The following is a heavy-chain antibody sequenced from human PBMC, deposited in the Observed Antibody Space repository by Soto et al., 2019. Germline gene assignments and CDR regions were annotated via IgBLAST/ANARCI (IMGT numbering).Heavy chain of an antibody. J-gene: IGHJ4*02. CDR3: ARDKRDLRFLEWSYYFDY. CDR1: GFTFSSCA. V-gene: IGHV3-30-3*01. D-gene: IGHD3-3*01. Sequence: PGGSLRLSCAASGFTFSSCATHWVRQAPGKGLEWVALISYDGSNKYYADSVKGRFTISRDNSKNTLYLQMNSLRAEDTAVYYCARDKRDLRFLEWSYYFDYWGQGTLVTVSS. CDR2: ISYDGSNK.